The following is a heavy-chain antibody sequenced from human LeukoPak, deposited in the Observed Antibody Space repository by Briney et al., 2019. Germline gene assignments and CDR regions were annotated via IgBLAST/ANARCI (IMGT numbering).Heavy chain of an antibody. Sequence: SSETLSLTCAVLGGSFRGYYWSWIRQSPGKGLEWIGEINHSGSTNYNPSLKSRVTISVDTSKNQFSLKLSSVTAADTAVYYCARGSGQWAGAWGQGTLVTVSS. V-gene: IGHV4-34*01. J-gene: IGHJ5*02. D-gene: IGHD1-26*01. CDR3: ARGSGQWAGA. CDR1: GGSFRGYY. CDR2: INHSGST.